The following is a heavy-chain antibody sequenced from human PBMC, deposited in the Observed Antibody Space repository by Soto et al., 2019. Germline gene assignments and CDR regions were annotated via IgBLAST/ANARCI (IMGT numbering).Heavy chain of an antibody. CDR3: ARQGGTGWFDH. CDR1: VFSFTTSW. V-gene: IGHV5-51*01. D-gene: IGHD1-1*01. CDR2: IYPGDSDT. Sequence: GESLKISCKASVFSFTTSWIGWVRQMPGKGPEWMGIIYPGDSDTRYSPSSQGHVTFSVDKSISTAYLQWSSLRASDTAMYFCARQGGTGWFDHWGQGTLVTVSS. J-gene: IGHJ5*02.